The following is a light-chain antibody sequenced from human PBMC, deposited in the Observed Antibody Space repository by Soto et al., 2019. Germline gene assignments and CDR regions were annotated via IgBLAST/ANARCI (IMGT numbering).Light chain of an antibody. J-gene: IGKJ5*01. CDR1: QNIRSW. CDR2: DAS. V-gene: IGKV1-5*01. Sequence: DIPMTQSPSTLSASAGGRVTITCRASQNIRSWLAWYQQKPGKAPNLLIYDASTLESGVPSRFSGSGAGTEFNLTISSLQPDDFVTYYCQQYKSYPGTFGQGTRLEI. CDR3: QQYKSYPGT.